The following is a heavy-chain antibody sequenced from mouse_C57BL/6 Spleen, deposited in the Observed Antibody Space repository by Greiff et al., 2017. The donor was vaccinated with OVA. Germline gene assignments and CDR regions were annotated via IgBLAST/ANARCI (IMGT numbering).Heavy chain of an antibody. CDR3: TRSVDYYGSWNYFDY. CDR1: GYTFTDYE. D-gene: IGHD1-1*01. CDR2: IDPETGGT. V-gene: IGHV1-15*01. J-gene: IGHJ2*01. Sequence: VKLVESGAELVRPGASVTLSCKASGYTFTDYEMHWVKQTPVHGLEWIGAIDPETGGTAYNQKFKGKAILTADKSSSTAYMELRSLTSEDSAVYYCTRSVDYYGSWNYFDYWGQGTTLTVSS.